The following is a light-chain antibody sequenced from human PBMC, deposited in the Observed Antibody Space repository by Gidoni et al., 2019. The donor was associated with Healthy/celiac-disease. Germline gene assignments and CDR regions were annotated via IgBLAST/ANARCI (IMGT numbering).Light chain of an antibody. CDR3: QQYGSSPPPIT. CDR1: QSVSSSY. J-gene: IGKJ5*01. V-gene: IGKV3-20*01. CDR2: GAS. Sequence: EMVLTQSPGILSLSPGERATISCRASQSVSSSYLAWYQQKPGQAPSLLIYGASSRATGSPDRFSGSGSGTDFTLTISRLEPEDFAVYSCQQYGSSPPPITFGQGTRLEIK.